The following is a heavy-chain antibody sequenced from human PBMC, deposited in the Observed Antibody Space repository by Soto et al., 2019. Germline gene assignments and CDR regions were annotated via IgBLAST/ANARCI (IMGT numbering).Heavy chain of an antibody. Sequence: EVQLLESGGGLIQPGGSLRLSCAASGLTFSRYAMNWVRQAPGKGLEWVSVISGSGGTRYYADSVKGRFTSSRDNSKGILYLHRNSLRADDTAVYYCAKDPYPVVVVPAANGMDVWGQGTTVTVSS. CDR2: ISGSGGTR. D-gene: IGHD2-2*01. CDR1: GLTFSRYA. J-gene: IGHJ6*02. CDR3: AKDPYPVVVVPAANGMDV. V-gene: IGHV3-23*01.